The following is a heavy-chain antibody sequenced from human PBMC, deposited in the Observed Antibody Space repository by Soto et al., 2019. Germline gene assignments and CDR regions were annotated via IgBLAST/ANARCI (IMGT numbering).Heavy chain of an antibody. CDR1: GGSISSYY. V-gene: IGHV4-59*08. CDR3: ARHTNYYGSGNNNAFDI. J-gene: IGHJ3*02. CDR2: IYYSGST. Sequence: QVQLQESGPGLVKPSETLSLTCTVSGGSISSYYWSWIRQPPGKGLEWIGYIYYSGSTNYNPSLKSRVTLSVDTSKNQFSLKLSSVTAADTAVYYCARHTNYYGSGNNNAFDIWGQGTMVTVSS. D-gene: IGHD3-10*01.